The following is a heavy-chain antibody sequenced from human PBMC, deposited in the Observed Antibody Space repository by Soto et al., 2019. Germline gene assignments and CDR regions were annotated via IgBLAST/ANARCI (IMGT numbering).Heavy chain of an antibody. CDR1: GYTFTTSW. Sequence: PGASLKISCKGSGYTFTTSWIGWVRQMSGKGLEWMGIIYPGDSDTRYSPSFQGQVTISADKSISTAYLQWSSLKASDTAIYYCARVGVSDYGMDVWGQGTTVTVSS. CDR3: ARVGVSDYGMDV. J-gene: IGHJ6*02. CDR2: IYPGDSDT. D-gene: IGHD3-16*01. V-gene: IGHV5-51*01.